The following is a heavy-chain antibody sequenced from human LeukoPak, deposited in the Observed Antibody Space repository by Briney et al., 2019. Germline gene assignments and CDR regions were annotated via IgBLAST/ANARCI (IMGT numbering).Heavy chain of an antibody. CDR2: ISSSSSYI. D-gene: IGHD3-10*01. CDR1: GFTFSSYS. J-gene: IGHJ4*02. Sequence: GGSLRLSCAASGFTFSSYSMNWVRQAPWKGLEWVSSISSSSSYIYYADSVKGRFTISRDNAKNSLYLQMNSLRAEDTAVYYCARAQVYYYGSGSYQGVFDYWGQGTLVTVSS. CDR3: ARAQVYYYGSGSYQGVFDY. V-gene: IGHV3-21*01.